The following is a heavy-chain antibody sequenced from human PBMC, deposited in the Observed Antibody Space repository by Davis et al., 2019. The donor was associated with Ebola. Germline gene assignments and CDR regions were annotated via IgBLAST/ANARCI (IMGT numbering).Heavy chain of an antibody. Sequence: GESLKISCAASGFIFTNYWMSWVRQAPGKGLEWVANINQNGRSKDYVDSVKGRFTISRDNSKNTLYLQMNSLRAEDTAVYYCAREVRPGDAFDIWGQGTMVTVSS. CDR1: GFIFTNYW. J-gene: IGHJ3*02. CDR2: INQNGRSK. CDR3: AREVRPGDAFDI. V-gene: IGHV3-7*03.